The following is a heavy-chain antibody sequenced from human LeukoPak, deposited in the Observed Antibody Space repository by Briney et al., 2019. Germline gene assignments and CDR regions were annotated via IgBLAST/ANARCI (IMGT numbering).Heavy chain of an antibody. V-gene: IGHV2-70*11. CDR1: GFSLSTSGMC. CDR3: ARMPVLRYFDWLLDY. J-gene: IGHJ4*02. Sequence: SGPRLVNPTQTLTLTCTFSGFSLSTSGMCVSWIRQPPGKALEWLARIDWDDDKYYSTSLKTRLTISKDTSKNQVVLTMTNMDPVDTATYYCARMPVLRYFDWLLDYWGQGTLVTVSS. CDR2: IDWDDDK. D-gene: IGHD3-9*01.